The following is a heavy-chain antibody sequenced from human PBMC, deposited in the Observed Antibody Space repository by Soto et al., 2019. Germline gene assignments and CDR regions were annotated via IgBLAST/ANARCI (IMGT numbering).Heavy chain of an antibody. J-gene: IGHJ5*02. D-gene: IGHD2-2*01. CDR1: GFTFSSYA. V-gene: IGHV3-23*01. CDR2: ISGSGETT. Sequence: GGSLRLSCAASGFTFSSYAMSWVRQAPGKGLEWVSAISGSGETTYYADSVKGRFTISRDNSKNTLYLQMNSLRAEDTAVYYCAKGTVIVVVPAAMNWFDPWGQGTLVTVSS. CDR3: AKGTVIVVVPAAMNWFDP.